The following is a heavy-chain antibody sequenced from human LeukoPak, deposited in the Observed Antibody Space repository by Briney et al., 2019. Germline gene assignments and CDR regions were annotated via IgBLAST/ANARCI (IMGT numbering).Heavy chain of an antibody. D-gene: IGHD2-2*01. V-gene: IGHV3-74*01. CDR1: GFTFSSYW. CDR2: INSDGSST. CDR3: AKMRVDIVSGCSSTSCYSGHYYYGMDV. J-gene: IGHJ6*02. Sequence: GGSLRLSCAASGFTFSSYWMHWVRQAPGKGLVWVSRINSDGSSTSYADSVKGRFTISRDNAENTLYLQMNSLRAEDTAVYYCAKMRVDIVSGCSSTSCYSGHYYYGMDVWGQGTTVTVSS.